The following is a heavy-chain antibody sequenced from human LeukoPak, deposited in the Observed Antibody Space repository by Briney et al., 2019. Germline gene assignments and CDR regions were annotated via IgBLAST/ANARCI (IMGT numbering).Heavy chain of an antibody. V-gene: IGHV4-61*02. CDR2: IYTSGST. J-gene: IGHJ4*02. Sequence: SETLSLTCTVSGYSVSSGYYWSWIRQPAGKGLEWIGRIYTSGSTNYNPSLKSRVTISVDTSKNQFSLKLSSVTAADTAVYYCASHPYYYGSGSYGDYWGQGTLVTVSS. D-gene: IGHD3-10*01. CDR3: ASHPYYYGSGSYGDY. CDR1: GYSVSSGYY.